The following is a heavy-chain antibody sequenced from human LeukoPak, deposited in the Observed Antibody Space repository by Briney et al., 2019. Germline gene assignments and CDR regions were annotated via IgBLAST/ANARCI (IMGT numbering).Heavy chain of an antibody. V-gene: IGHV4-59*01. Sequence: SETLSLTCTVSGGSISSYYWSWVRQPPGKGLEWIGYIYYSGSTTYNPSLKSRVTISVDTSKNQFSVKLSSVTAADTAVYYCAREWNYVIDSWGQGTLVTVSS. D-gene: IGHD1-7*01. J-gene: IGHJ5*01. CDR2: IYYSGST. CDR3: AREWNYVIDS. CDR1: GGSISSYY.